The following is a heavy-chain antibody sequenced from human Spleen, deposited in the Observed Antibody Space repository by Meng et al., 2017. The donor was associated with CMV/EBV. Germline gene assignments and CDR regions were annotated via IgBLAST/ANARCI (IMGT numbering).Heavy chain of an antibody. V-gene: IGHV3-30-3*01. D-gene: IGHD3-22*01. CDR3: ARVLRRSSSDWNGVSADYHQYAMDV. Sequence: GGSLRLSCAASRFTLSSYAMHWVRQAPGKGLEWVAGISFDGTHKKNADSVKGRFTISRDNSKNTLYLQMNSPRTAETAVYYCARVLRRSSSDWNGVSADYHQYAMDVWGQGTTVTVSS. J-gene: IGHJ6*02. CDR2: ISFDGTHK. CDR1: RFTLSSYA.